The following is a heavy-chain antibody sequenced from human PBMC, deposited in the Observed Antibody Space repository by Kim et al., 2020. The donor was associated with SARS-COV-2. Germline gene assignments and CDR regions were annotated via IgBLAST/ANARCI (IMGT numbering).Heavy chain of an antibody. CDR2: IKQDGSEK. V-gene: IGHV3-7*03. CDR3: ARDPLYSSSWYAFDY. CDR1: GFTFSSYW. Sequence: GGSLRLSCVASGFTFSSYWMSWVRQAPGKGLEWVANIKQDGSEKYYVDSVKGRFTISRDNAKNSLYLQMNSLRAEDTAVYYCARDPLYSSSWYAFDYWG. J-gene: IGHJ4*01. D-gene: IGHD6-13*01.